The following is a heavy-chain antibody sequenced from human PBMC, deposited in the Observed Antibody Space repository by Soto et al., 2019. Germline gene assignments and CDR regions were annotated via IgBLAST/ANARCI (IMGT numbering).Heavy chain of an antibody. V-gene: IGHV1-69*13. Sequence: SVKVSCKASGGTFSSYAISWVRQAPGQGLEWMGGIIPIFGTTNYAQKFQGRVTITADESTSTAYMELSSLRSEDTAVYYCARGALGQQLDNYWGQGTLVTVSS. CDR2: IIPIFGTT. CDR3: ARGALGQQLDNY. CDR1: GGTFSSYA. D-gene: IGHD6-13*01. J-gene: IGHJ4*02.